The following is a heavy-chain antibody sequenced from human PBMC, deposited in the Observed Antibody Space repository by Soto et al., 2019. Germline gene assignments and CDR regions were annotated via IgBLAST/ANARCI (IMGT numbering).Heavy chain of an antibody. CDR2: MNPNSGNT. J-gene: IGHJ5*02. CDR1: GYTFTSYD. V-gene: IGHV1-8*01. D-gene: IGHD3-10*01. CDR3: AGGWYYGSGGPFDP. Sequence: QVQLVQSGAEVKKPGASVKVSCKASGYTFTSYDINWVRQATGQGLEWMGWMNPNSGNTGYAQKFQGRVTMTRNTSMRTAYMELSSLRSEDTAVYYCAGGWYYGSGGPFDPWGQGSLVTVSS.